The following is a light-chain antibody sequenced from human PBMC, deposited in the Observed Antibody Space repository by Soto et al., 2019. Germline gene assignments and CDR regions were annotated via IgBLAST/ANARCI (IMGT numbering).Light chain of an antibody. CDR1: QSITTS. CDR3: QQSYRTPYT. CDR2: AAS. Sequence: DIQMTQSPSSRSASVGDRVTITCRASQSITTSLNWYQQKAGKAPKLLIYAASSLQSGVPSRFSGSGSGTDFTLTISSLQPEDSATYYCQQSYRTPYTFVQGTKLEIK. V-gene: IGKV1-39*01. J-gene: IGKJ2*01.